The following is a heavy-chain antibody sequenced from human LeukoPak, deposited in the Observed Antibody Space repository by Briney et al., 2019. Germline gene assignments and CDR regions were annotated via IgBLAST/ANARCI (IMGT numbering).Heavy chain of an antibody. CDR2: ITASSTAI. CDR3: ARDGGWDCSGTTCYALIFDY. Sequence: GGSLRLSCAASGFTFNTYTMNWVRQAPGKGLEWVSSITASSTAIYSADSVKGRFTISRDNAKNFLYLQMNSLRAEDTAVYYCARDGGWDCSGTTCYALIFDYWGPGTLVTVSS. D-gene: IGHD2-2*01. CDR1: GFTFNTYT. V-gene: IGHV3-21*01. J-gene: IGHJ4*02.